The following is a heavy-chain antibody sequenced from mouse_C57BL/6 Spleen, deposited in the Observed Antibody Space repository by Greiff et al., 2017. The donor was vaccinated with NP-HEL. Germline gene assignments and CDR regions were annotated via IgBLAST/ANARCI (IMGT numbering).Heavy chain of an antibody. CDR1: GYTFTDYY. V-gene: IGHV1-84*01. Sequence: LKESGPELVKPGASVKISCKASGYTFTDYYINWVKQRPGQGLEWIGWIYPGSGNTKYNEKFKGKATLTVDTSSSTAYMQLSSLTSEDSAVYFCARGEDGSSYGAMDYWGQGTSVTVSS. CDR3: ARGEDGSSYGAMDY. J-gene: IGHJ4*01. CDR2: IYPGSGNT. D-gene: IGHD1-1*01.